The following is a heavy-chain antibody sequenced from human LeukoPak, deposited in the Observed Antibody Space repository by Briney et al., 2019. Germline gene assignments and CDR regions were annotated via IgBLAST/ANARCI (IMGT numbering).Heavy chain of an antibody. D-gene: IGHD2-2*02. CDR1: GFTFDDYG. V-gene: IGHV3-20*01. CDR2: INWNGGST. J-gene: IGHJ6*03. CDR3: ARVVVPAAIGPPYYYYYMDV. Sequence: RTGGSLRLSCAASGFTFDDYGMSWVRQAPGKGLEWVSGINWNGGSTGYADSVKGRFTISRDNAKNSLYLQMNSLRAEDTALYHCARVVVPAAIGPPYYYYYMDVWGKGTTVTVSS.